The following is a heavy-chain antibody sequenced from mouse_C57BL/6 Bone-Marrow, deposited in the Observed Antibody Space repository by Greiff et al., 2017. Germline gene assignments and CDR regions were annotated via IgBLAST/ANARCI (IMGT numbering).Heavy chain of an antibody. J-gene: IGHJ4*01. CDR3: ARGYYSNFLYAMDY. D-gene: IGHD2-5*01. V-gene: IGHV5-17*01. CDR1: GFTFSDYG. Sequence: DVKLVESGGGLVKPGGSLKLSCAASGFTFSDYGMHWVRQAPEKGLEWVAYISSGSSTIYYADTVKGRFTISRDNAKNTLFLQMTSLMSEDTAMYYCARGYYSNFLYAMDYWGQGTSVTVSS. CDR2: ISSGSSTI.